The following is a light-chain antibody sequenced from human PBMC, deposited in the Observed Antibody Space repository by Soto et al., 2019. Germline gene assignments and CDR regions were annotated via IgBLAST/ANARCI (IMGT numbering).Light chain of an antibody. CDR1: QTVLYSSNNKNY. CDR2: WAS. Sequence: DIVMTQSPDSLAVSLGERATINCKSSQTVLYSSNNKNYLAWYQQKPGQPPKLLIYWASTRESGVPDRFSGSGSGTDFTLKISRVEAEDVGIYYCMQRTDFPFSFGQGTKVDIK. CDR3: MQRTDFPFS. J-gene: IGKJ2*01. V-gene: IGKV4-1*01.